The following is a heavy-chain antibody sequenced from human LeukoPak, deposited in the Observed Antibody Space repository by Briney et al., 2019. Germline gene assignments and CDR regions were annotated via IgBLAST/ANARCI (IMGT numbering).Heavy chain of an antibody. CDR1: GYTFTSYY. D-gene: IGHD3-10*01. CDR2: INPSGGST. V-gene: IGHV1-46*01. J-gene: IGHJ6*03. CDR3: ARAEITMVRGDYYYMDV. Sequence: ASVKVSCKASGYTFTSYYMHWVRQAPGQGLEWMGIINPSGGSTSYAQKFQGRVTMTRDTSISTAYMELSRLRSDDTAVYYCARAEITMVRGDYYYMDVWGKGTTVTVSS.